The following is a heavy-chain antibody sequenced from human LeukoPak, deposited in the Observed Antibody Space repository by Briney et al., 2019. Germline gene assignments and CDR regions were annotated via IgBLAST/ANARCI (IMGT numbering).Heavy chain of an antibody. Sequence: ASVKVSCKVSGYTLTEFSMHWVRQAPGKGLEWMGGFDPEDGETIYAQKSQGRVTMTEDTSTDTAYMELSSLRSEDTAVYYCATLSGYYRFYFDYWGQGTLVTVSS. V-gene: IGHV1-24*01. CDR1: GYTLTEFS. CDR2: FDPEDGET. D-gene: IGHD3-22*01. J-gene: IGHJ4*02. CDR3: ATLSGYYRFYFDY.